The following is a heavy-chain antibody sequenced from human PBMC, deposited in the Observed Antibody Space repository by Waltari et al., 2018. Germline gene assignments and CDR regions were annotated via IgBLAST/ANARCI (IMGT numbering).Heavy chain of an antibody. CDR3: AKDQGITMVRGVIINDQGAFDY. CDR1: GFTFDDYA. D-gene: IGHD3-10*01. CDR2: ISGNSGSI. Sequence: EVQLVESGGGLVQPGRSLRLSCAASGFTFDDYAMHWVRQAPGEGLERVSGISGNSGSIGYADSVKGRFTISRDNAKNSLYLQMNSLRAEDTALYYCAKDQGITMVRGVIINDQGAFDYWGQGTLVTVSS. V-gene: IGHV3-9*01. J-gene: IGHJ4*02.